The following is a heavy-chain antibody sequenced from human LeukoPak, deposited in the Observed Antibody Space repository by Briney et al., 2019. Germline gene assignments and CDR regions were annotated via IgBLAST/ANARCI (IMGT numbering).Heavy chain of an antibody. D-gene: IGHD3-22*01. Sequence: PSQTLSLTCTVSGGSISSGDYYWSWIRQPPGKGLGWIGYIYYSGSTYYNPSLKSRVTISVDTSKTQFSLKLSSVTAADTAVYYCARVYAGYYYSHYFDYWGQGTLVTVSS. V-gene: IGHV4-30-4*01. J-gene: IGHJ4*02. CDR3: ARVYAGYYYSHYFDY. CDR1: GGSISSGDYY. CDR2: IYYSGST.